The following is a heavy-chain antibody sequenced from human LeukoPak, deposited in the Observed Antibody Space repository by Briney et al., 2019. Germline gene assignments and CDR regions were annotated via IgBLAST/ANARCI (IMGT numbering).Heavy chain of an antibody. CDR3: ARDGDGYFDY. CDR1: GFTFSSYA. J-gene: IGHJ4*02. Sequence: PGRSLRLSCAASGFTFSSYAMHWVRQAPGEGLEWVAVISYDGSNKYYADSVKGRFTISRDNSKNTLYLQMNSLRAEDTAVYYCARDGDGYFDYWGQGTLVTVSS. V-gene: IGHV3-30*04. CDR2: ISYDGSNK. D-gene: IGHD5-24*01.